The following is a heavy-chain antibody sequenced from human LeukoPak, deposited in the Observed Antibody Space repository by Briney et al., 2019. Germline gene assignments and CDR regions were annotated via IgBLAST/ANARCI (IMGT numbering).Heavy chain of an antibody. CDR3: ARAPYSSGWYGQYNWFDP. CDR1: GGTFSSYA. V-gene: IGHV1-69*05. D-gene: IGHD6-19*01. Sequence: SVKVSCKASGGTFSSYAISWVRQAPGPGLEWMGGIIPIFGTANSAQKFQGRVTITTDESTRTAYMELSSLRSEDTAVYYCARAPYSSGWYGQYNWFDPWGQGTLVTVSS. CDR2: IIPIFGTA. J-gene: IGHJ5*02.